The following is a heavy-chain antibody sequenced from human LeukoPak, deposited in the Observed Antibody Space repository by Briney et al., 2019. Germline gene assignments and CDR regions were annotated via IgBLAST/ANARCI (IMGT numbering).Heavy chain of an antibody. CDR3: ARAKTAPWFYYGMDV. D-gene: IGHD3-22*01. CDR1: GGSISSYY. Sequence: SETLSLTCTVSGGSISSYYWSWIRQPPGKGLEWIGYIYYSGSTNYNPSLKSRVTISVDTSKNQFSLKLSSVTAADTAVYYCARAKTAPWFYYGMDVWGQGTTVTVSS. J-gene: IGHJ6*02. V-gene: IGHV4-59*01. CDR2: IYYSGST.